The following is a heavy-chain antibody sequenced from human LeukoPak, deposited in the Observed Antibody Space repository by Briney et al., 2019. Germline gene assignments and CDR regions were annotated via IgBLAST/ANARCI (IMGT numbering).Heavy chain of an antibody. Sequence: SETLSLTCAVYGGSFSGYYWSWIRQPPGEGLEWIGEINHSGSTNYNPSLKSRVTISVDTSKNQFSLKLSSVTAADTAVYYCASNCSGGSCYRTYYYGMDVWGKGTTVTVSS. CDR1: GGSFSGYY. D-gene: IGHD2-15*01. J-gene: IGHJ6*04. V-gene: IGHV4-34*01. CDR3: ASNCSGGSCYRTYYYGMDV. CDR2: INHSGST.